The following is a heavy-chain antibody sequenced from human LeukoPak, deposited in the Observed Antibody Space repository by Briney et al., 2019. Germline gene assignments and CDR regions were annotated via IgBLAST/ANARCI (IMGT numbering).Heavy chain of an antibody. CDR1: GFVFSNYW. CDR3: ARIPNGVIGRDY. J-gene: IGHJ4*02. CDR2: IKTDGSTI. D-gene: IGHD3-16*02. Sequence: GGSLRLSCAASGFVFSNYWMHWVRQAPGKGLVWVSRIKTDGSTITYADSVKGRFTISRDNAMNTLYLQMNSLGAEDTAVYYYARIPNGVIGRDYWGQGTLVTVSS. V-gene: IGHV3-74*01.